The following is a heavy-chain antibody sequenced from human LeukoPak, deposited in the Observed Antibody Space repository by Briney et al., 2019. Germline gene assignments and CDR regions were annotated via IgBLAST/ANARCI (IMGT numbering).Heavy chain of an antibody. CDR2: INSDGINT. V-gene: IGHV3-74*01. D-gene: IGHD3-22*01. CDR3: ARDLGQYYDTSDNWFDP. CDR1: GFTFSNYW. J-gene: IGHJ5*02. Sequence: PGGSPRLSCAASGFTFSNYWMHCVRQAPGKGLVWVSRINSDGINTSYADSVKGRFTISRDNAKNTLNLQMNSLRAEDTAVYYCARDLGQYYDTSDNWFDPWGQGTLVTVSS.